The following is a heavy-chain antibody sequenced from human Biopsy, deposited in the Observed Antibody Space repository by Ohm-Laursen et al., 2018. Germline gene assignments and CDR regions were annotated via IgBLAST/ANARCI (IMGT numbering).Heavy chain of an antibody. CDR2: IASSGGTT. Sequence: SLRLSYTASGFHFSDYYMSWIRQAPGKGLEWISYIASSGGTTYYVDSVKGRFTISRDNAKNTLYLQLNSLRAEDTALYYCASYDEAGGYFAYWGQGALVTVSS. J-gene: IGHJ4*02. CDR1: GFHFSDYY. CDR3: ASYDEAGGYFAY. D-gene: IGHD2-8*02. V-gene: IGHV3-11*04.